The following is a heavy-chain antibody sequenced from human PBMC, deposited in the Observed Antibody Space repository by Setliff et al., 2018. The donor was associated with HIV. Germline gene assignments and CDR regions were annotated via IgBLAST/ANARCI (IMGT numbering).Heavy chain of an antibody. J-gene: IGHJ3*02. V-gene: IGHV4-4*08. CDR2: IYSSGTT. D-gene: IGHD2-15*01. Sequence: SETLSLTCPVSGGPMSGYYWSWLRQSPVKGLEWIGYIYSSGTTNYNPSFKSRVSISLDTSRSQFSLMLSSVTAADTAIYYCAKYWRASGTYVFDIWGLGTMVTVSS. CDR3: AKYWRASGTYVFDI. CDR1: GGPMSGYY.